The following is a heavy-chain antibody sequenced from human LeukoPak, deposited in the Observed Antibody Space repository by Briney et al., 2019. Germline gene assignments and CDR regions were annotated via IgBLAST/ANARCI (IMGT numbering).Heavy chain of an antibody. V-gene: IGHV4-38-2*02. J-gene: IGHJ6*03. CDR3: AGEREYYYMDV. Sequence: SETLSLTCDVSGDSISSDYFWAWIRQPPGKGLEYIGSIFHGGRTFYNPALQSRLTISEDTSKNRFSLKLSSVTTSDTAVYYCAGEREYYYMDVWGKGTTVSVSS. CDR2: IFHGGRT. D-gene: IGHD1-26*01. CDR1: GDSISSDYF.